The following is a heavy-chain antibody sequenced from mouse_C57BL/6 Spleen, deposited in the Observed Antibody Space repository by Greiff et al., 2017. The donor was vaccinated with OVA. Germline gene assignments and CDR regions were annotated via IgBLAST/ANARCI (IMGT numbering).Heavy chain of an antibody. V-gene: IGHV3-6*01. CDR2: ISYDGSN. J-gene: IGHJ3*01. D-gene: IGHD1-1*01. CDR1: GYSITSGYY. CDR3: ARRDYGSSYFAY. Sequence: EVHLVESGPGLVKPSQSLSLTCSVTGYSITSGYYWNWIRQFPGNKLEWMGYISYDGSNNYNPSLKNRISITRDTSKNQFFLKLNSVTTEDTATYYCARRDYGSSYFAYWGQGTLVTVSA.